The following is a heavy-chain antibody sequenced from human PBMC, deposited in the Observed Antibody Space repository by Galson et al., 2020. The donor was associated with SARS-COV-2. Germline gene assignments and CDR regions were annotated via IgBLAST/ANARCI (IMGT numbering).Heavy chain of an antibody. CDR3: AKGPNIVVVPSGASFFDY. V-gene: IGHV3-23*01. J-gene: IGHJ4*02. Sequence: GESLKISCAASEFTFSSYAMSWVRQAPGKGLEWVSAISSAGRTYYADSVKGRFTISRDNSKNTLYLQLNSLRAEDTAVYYCAKGPNIVVVPSGASFFDYWGQGTLVTVSS. CDR1: EFTFSSYA. CDR2: ISSAGRT. D-gene: IGHD2-2*01.